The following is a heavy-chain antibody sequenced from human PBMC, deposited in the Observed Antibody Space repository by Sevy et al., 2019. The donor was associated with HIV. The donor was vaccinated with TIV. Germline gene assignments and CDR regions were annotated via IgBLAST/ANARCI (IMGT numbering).Heavy chain of an antibody. V-gene: IGHV3-23*01. Sequence: GGSLRLSCAASGFTFSSYAMSWVRQAPGKGLEWVSAISGSGGSTYYADSVKGRFTISRDNSKNTLYLQMNSLRAEDTAVNYCAKAPYYDILTGYYKDNYFDYWGQGTLVTVSS. CDR1: GFTFSSYA. J-gene: IGHJ4*02. CDR3: AKAPYYDILTGYYKDNYFDY. D-gene: IGHD3-9*01. CDR2: ISGSGGST.